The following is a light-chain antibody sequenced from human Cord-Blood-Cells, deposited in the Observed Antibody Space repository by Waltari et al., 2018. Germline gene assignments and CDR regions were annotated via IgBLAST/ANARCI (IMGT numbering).Light chain of an antibody. CDR1: SSDAGCYNY. Sequence: QSALTQPASVSGPPGQSITISCTGTSSDAGCYNYVSCYQQHPGKAPKLMIYDVSNRPSGVSNRFSGSKSGNTASLTISGLQAEDEADYYCSSYTSSSTLVVFGGGTKLTVL. CDR2: DVS. J-gene: IGLJ2*01. CDR3: SSYTSSSTLVV. V-gene: IGLV2-14*01.